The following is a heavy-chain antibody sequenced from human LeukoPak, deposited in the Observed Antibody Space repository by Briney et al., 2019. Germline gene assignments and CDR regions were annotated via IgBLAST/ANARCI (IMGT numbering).Heavy chain of an antibody. J-gene: IGHJ4*02. CDR2: IIPIFGTA. CDR3: ARKYCSGGSCYSGFDY. D-gene: IGHD2-15*01. Sequence: SVKVSCKASGRIFSSYAISWVRQAPGQGLEWMGGIIPIFGTANYAQKFQGRVTITTDESTSTAYMELSSLRSEDTAVYYCARKYCSGGSCYSGFDYWGQGTLVTVSS. V-gene: IGHV1-69*05. CDR1: GRIFSSYA.